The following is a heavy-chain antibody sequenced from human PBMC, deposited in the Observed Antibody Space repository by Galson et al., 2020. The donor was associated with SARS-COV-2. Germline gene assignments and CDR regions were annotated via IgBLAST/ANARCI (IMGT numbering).Heavy chain of an antibody. CDR1: GFSLSTSGVG. V-gene: IGHV2-5*02. CDR3: APRPKPMTSVATPINRFDL. CDR2: IYSDDDK. J-gene: IGHJ5*02. D-gene: IGHD4-17*01. Sequence: KMSGPTLVKPTQTLTLTCTFSGFSLSTSGVGVGWIRQPPGKALEWLAVIYSDDDKRYNPSLKSRLTITKDTSKNQVVLTITNMDPVDTATYYCAPRPKPMTSVATPINRFDLWGQGTLVPVS.